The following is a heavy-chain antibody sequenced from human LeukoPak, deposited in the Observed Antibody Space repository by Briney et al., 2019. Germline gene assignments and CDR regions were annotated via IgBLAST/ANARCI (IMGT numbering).Heavy chain of an antibody. CDR2: IHQSGIT. CDR3: ARDLEYCSTTSCFT. D-gene: IGHD2-2*01. CDR1: GDSINSGGFY. V-gene: IGHV4-30-2*01. J-gene: IGHJ5*02. Sequence: SETLSLTCNVSGDSINSGGFYWNWLRQPPGMGLEWIAYIHQSGITVSNPSLKSRLTLSLDASKNQFSLRLTSVTVADTAVYYCARDLEYCSTTSCFTWGQGTLVTVSS.